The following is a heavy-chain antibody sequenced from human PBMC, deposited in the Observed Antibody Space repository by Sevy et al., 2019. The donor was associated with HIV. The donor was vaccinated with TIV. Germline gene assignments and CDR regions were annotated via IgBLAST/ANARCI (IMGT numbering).Heavy chain of an antibody. D-gene: IGHD2-2*01. J-gene: IGHJ4*02. Sequence: ASVKVPCKASGYTFTGYYMHWVRQAPGQGLEWMGWINPNSGGTNYAQKFQGRVTMTRDTSIGTAYMELSRLRSDDTAVYYCARAQIIGTSERTCFDYWGQGTLVTVSS. CDR3: ARAQIIGTSERTCFDY. V-gene: IGHV1-2*02. CDR2: INPNSGGT. CDR1: GYTFTGYY.